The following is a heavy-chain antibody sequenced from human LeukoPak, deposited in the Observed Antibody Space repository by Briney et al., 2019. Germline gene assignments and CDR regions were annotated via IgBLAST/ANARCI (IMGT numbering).Heavy chain of an antibody. V-gene: IGHV3-30*18. D-gene: IGHD4-17*01. CDR3: AKDGNYGDYGKDY. CDR1: GFTFSSYG. J-gene: IGHJ4*02. CDR2: ISYDGSNK. Sequence: GRSLRLSCAASGFTFSSYGMHWVRQAPGKGLEWVAVISYDGSNKYYADSVKGRFTISRDNSKNTLYLQMNSLGAEDTAVYYCAKDGNYGDYGKDYWGQGTLVTVSS.